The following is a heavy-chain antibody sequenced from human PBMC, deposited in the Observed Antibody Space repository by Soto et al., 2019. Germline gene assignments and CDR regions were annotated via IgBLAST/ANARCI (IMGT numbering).Heavy chain of an antibody. CDR2: TSYDGRNE. Sequence: PGGSLRLSCVDSGFTFSSSGIHWVRQAPGKGLEWVALTSYDGRNEYYADSVKGRFTISRDNSKNTLYLQMNSLRAEDTAVYYCAKDFVDTGIYGMDVWGQGTTVTVSS. D-gene: IGHD5-18*01. CDR1: GFTFSSSG. CDR3: AKDFVDTGIYGMDV. V-gene: IGHV3-30*18. J-gene: IGHJ6*02.